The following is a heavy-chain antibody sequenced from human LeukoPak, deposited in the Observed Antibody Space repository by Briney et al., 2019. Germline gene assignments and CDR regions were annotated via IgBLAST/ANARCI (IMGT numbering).Heavy chain of an antibody. J-gene: IGHJ6*02. CDR3: ATDWFGSRGYYYYGMDV. CDR2: FDPEDGET. D-gene: IGHD3-16*01. CDR1: GYTLTELS. Sequence: GASVKVPCKVSGYTLTELSMHWVRQAPGKGLEWMGGFDPEDGETIYAQKFQGRVTMTEDTSTDTAYMELSSLRSEDTAVYYCATDWFGSRGYYYYGMDVWGQGTTVIVSS. V-gene: IGHV1-24*01.